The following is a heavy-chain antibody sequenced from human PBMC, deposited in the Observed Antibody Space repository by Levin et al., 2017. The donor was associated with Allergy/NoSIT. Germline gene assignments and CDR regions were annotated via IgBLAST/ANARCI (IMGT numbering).Heavy chain of an antibody. CDR2: INHSGST. Sequence: PSETLSLTCAVYGGSFSGYYWSWIRQPPGKGLEWIGEINHSGSTNYNPSLKSRVTISVDTSKNQFSLKLSSVTAADTAVYYCARGLGYNYGHRPLDYWGQGSLVTVSS. CDR3: ARGLGYNYGHRPLDY. CDR1: GGSFSGYY. J-gene: IGHJ4*02. D-gene: IGHD1-1*01. V-gene: IGHV4-34*01.